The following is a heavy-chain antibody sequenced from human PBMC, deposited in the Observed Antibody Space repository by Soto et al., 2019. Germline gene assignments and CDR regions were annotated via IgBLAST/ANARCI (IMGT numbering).Heavy chain of an antibody. D-gene: IGHD3-22*01. CDR2: MNPNSGNT. J-gene: IGHJ5*02. CDR1: GYTFTSYD. CDR3: ARHYYDSSGYYYSWFDP. Sequence: QVQLVQSGAEVKKPGASVKVSCKASGYTFTSYDINWVRQATGQGLEWMGWMNPNSGNTGYAQKFQGRVTMTRNTSISTAYMELSSLRSEDTAVYYCARHYYDSSGYYYSWFDPWVQGTLVTVSS. V-gene: IGHV1-8*01.